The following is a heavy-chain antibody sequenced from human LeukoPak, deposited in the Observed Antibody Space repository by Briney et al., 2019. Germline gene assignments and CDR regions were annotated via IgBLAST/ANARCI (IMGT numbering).Heavy chain of an antibody. CDR2: INPSGGST. V-gene: IGHV1-46*01. CDR3: ARDLMITFGGVIPRAWFDP. J-gene: IGHJ5*02. Sequence: ASVKVSCKASGYTFTSYYMHWVRQAPGQGLEWMGIINPSGGSTSYAQKFQGRVTMTRDMSTSTVYMELSSLRSEDTAVYYCARDLMITFGGVIPRAWFDPWGQGTLVTVSS. D-gene: IGHD3-16*02. CDR1: GYTFTSYY.